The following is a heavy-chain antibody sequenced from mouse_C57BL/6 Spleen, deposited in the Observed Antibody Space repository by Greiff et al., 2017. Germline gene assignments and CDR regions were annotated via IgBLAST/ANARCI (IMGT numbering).Heavy chain of an antibody. CDR2: IRSKSSNYAT. CDR1: GFTFNTYA. V-gene: IGHV10-3*01. Sequence: EVKLVESGGGLVQPKGSLKLSCAASGFTFNTYAMHWVRQAPGKGLEWVARIRSKSSNYATYYADSVKDRLTISRDDSQSMLYLQMNNLKTEDTAMYCCVRELIYDGYYGLFAYWGQGTLVTVSA. D-gene: IGHD2-3*01. J-gene: IGHJ3*01. CDR3: VRELIYDGYYGLFAY.